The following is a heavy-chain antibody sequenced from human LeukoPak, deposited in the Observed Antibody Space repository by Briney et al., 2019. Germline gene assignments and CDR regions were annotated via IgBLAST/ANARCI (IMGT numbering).Heavy chain of an antibody. CDR1: GYTFTSYY. Sequence: ASVKVSCKASGYTFTSYYMHWVRQAPGQGLEWMGIINPSGSSTSYAQKFQGRVTMTRDTSTSTVYMELSSLRSEDTAVYYCARQGYSSGWPNRKNYYYYGMDVWGQGTTVTVSS. D-gene: IGHD6-19*01. CDR3: ARQGYSSGWPNRKNYYYYGMDV. V-gene: IGHV1-46*01. CDR2: INPSGSST. J-gene: IGHJ6*02.